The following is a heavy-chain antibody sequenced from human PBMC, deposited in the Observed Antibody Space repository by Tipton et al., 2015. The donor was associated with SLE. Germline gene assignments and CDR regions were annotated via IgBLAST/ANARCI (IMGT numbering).Heavy chain of an antibody. CDR1: GDTVSNYV. J-gene: IGHJ3*02. CDR3: ARRTEAWELRAFDI. Sequence: QLVQSGAEVKKPGSSVKVSCKASGDTVSNYVITWVRQAPGQGLEWMGEIMPIFHTANYAQNFQGRVTITADESTSTAYMELSSLRSDDTAVYYRARRTEAWELRAFDICGHGTMVTVSS. D-gene: IGHD1-26*01. CDR2: IMPIFHTA. V-gene: IGHV1-69*01.